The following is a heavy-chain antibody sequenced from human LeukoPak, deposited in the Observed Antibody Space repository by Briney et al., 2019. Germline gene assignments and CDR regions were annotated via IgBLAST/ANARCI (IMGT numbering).Heavy chain of an antibody. CDR3: ARLPVLYYYYMDV. CDR2: INHSGST. Sequence: SETLSLTCAVYGGSFSGYYWSWIRQPPGKGLEWIGEINHSGSTNYNPSLKSRVTISVDTSKNQFSLKLSSVTAADTAVYYCARLPVLYYYYMDVWGKGTTVTISS. D-gene: IGHD6-6*01. CDR1: GGSFSGYY. J-gene: IGHJ6*03. V-gene: IGHV4-34*01.